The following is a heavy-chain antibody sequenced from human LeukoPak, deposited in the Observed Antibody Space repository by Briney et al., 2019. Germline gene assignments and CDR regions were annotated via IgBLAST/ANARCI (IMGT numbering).Heavy chain of an antibody. J-gene: IGHJ4*02. D-gene: IGHD3-3*01. Sequence: ASVKVSCKASGYTFTSYDINWVRQATGQGLEWMGWMNPNSGNTGYAQKFQGRVTMTRDTSTSTVYMELSSLRSEDTAVYYCARDFAHTIFGVATWGYWGQGTLVTVSS. V-gene: IGHV1-8*01. CDR2: MNPNSGNT. CDR1: GYTFTSYD. CDR3: ARDFAHTIFGVATWGY.